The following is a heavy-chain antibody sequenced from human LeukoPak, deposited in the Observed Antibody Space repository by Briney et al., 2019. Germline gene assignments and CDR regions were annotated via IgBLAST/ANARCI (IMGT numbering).Heavy chain of an antibody. D-gene: IGHD2-15*01. CDR1: GFTFSSYS. V-gene: IGHV3-48*04. Sequence: GGSLRLSCAASGFTFSSYSMNWVRQAPGKGLEWVSYISSSSRTIYYADSVKGRFTISRDNGKNSLYLQMNSLRAEDTAVYYCARDRCRGAFDIWGQGTMVTVSS. CDR2: ISSSSRTI. CDR3: ARDRCRGAFDI. J-gene: IGHJ3*02.